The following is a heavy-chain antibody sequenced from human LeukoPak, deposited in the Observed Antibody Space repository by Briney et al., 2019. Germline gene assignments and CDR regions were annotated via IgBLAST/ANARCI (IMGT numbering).Heavy chain of an antibody. CDR1: GGSISSGSYY. CDR2: IYTSGST. D-gene: IGHD2-15*01. CDR3: ARGSYCSGGSCYYFDY. V-gene: IGHV4-61*02. Sequence: SQTLSLTSTVSGGSISSGSYYWSWIRQPAGKGLEWIGRIYTSGSTNYNPSLKSRVTISVDTSKNQFSLKLSSVTAADTAVYYCARGSYCSGGSCYYFDYWGQGTLVTVSS. J-gene: IGHJ4*02.